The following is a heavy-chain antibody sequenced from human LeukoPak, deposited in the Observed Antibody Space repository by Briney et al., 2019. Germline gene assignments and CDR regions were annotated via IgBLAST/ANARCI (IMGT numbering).Heavy chain of an antibody. CDR2: ISYSGST. Sequence: SETLSLTCTVSGGSISSYYWSWIRQPPGKGLEWIGYISYSGSTNFNPSLKSRAPISVDTSKNQFSLKLSSVTAADTAVYYCAREGTAGTNLNWFDLWGQGTLVPVSS. J-gene: IGHJ5*02. CDR3: AREGTAGTNLNWFDL. CDR1: GGSISSYY. V-gene: IGHV4-59*01. D-gene: IGHD1-1*01.